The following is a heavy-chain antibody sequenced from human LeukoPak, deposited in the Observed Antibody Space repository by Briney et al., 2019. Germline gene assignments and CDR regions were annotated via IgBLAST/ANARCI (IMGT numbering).Heavy chain of an antibody. V-gene: IGHV3-23*01. CDR3: AKGTLDIVVVPAAPKVYYFDY. CDR1: GFTFSSYA. D-gene: IGHD2-2*01. CDR2: ISSSGGST. J-gene: IGHJ4*02. Sequence: GGSLSLSCAASGFTFSSYAMSWVGQAPGKGLEWVSAISSSGGSTYYADSVKGRFTISRDNSKNTLYLQMNSLRAEDTAVYYCAKGTLDIVVVPAAPKVYYFDYWGQGTLVTVSS.